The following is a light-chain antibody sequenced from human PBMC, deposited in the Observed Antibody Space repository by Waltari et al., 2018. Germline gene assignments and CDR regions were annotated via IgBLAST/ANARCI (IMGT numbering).Light chain of an antibody. CDR3: QQSYNTPPIT. CDR2: AAA. V-gene: IGKV1-39*01. J-gene: IGKJ5*01. Sequence: DIQMTQSPSSLSASVGDTVTITCRASQSISNYLNWYQQKPGKAPNLLSYAAASLQSGVPSRFSGSGSGTDFTLTISSLQPEDFATYYCQQSYNTPPITFGQGTRLEI. CDR1: QSISNY.